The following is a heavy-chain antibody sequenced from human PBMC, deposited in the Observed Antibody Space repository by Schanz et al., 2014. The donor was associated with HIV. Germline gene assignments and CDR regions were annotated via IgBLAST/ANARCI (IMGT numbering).Heavy chain of an antibody. CDR3: ARGLGDSSSSEPFDI. CDR1: GDTFRRYS. J-gene: IGHJ3*02. D-gene: IGHD6-6*01. V-gene: IGHV1-69*01. CDR2: IIPMFGTT. Sequence: QVQLVQSGAEVKKPGSSVKVSCKASGDTFRRYSIHWVRQGPGQGLEWMGGIIPMFGTTKYPQRLQGRVTIIADESPSTAYMKLRSLRSEDPAVYYCARGLGDSSSSEPFDIWGQGTKVTVSS.